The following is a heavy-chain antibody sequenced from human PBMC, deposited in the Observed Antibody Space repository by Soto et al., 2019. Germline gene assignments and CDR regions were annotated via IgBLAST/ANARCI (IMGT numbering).Heavy chain of an antibody. V-gene: IGHV3-23*01. J-gene: IGHJ3*02. D-gene: IGHD1-26*01. Sequence: GGSLRLSCAASGFTFSSYAMSWVRQAPGKGLEWVSAISGSGGRTYYADSVKGRFTISRDNSKNTLYLQMNSLRADDTAVYYCAKRDSGSYLNADAFDIWGQGTMVTVSS. CDR1: GFTFSSYA. CDR3: AKRDSGSYLNADAFDI. CDR2: ISGSGGRT.